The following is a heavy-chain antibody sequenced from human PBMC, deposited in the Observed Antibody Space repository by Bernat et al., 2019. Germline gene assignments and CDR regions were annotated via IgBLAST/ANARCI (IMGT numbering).Heavy chain of an antibody. J-gene: IGHJ4*02. CDR3: ARRGIRGVWLGLH. D-gene: IGHD5-12*01. Sequence: QLQLQESGPGLVKPSETLSLTCTVSGGSISSSSYYWGWIRQPPGKGLEWIGSIYYSGSTYYNPSLKSRVTISVDTSKNQFSLKLSSVTAADTAVYYCARRGIRGVWLGLHWGQGTLVTVSS. CDR2: IYYSGST. CDR1: GGSISSSSYY. V-gene: IGHV4-39*01.